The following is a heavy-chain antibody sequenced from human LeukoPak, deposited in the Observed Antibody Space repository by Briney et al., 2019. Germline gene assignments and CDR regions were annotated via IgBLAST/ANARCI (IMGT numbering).Heavy chain of an antibody. Sequence: GGSLRLSCAASGFTFDDYTMHWVRQAPGKGLEWVSLISWDGGNTYYADSVKGRFTISRDNSKNSLYLQMNSLGTEDTALYYCAKEGFWSGYYSGSSHGMDVWGQGTTVTVSS. J-gene: IGHJ6*02. CDR2: ISWDGGNT. D-gene: IGHD3-3*01. CDR1: GFTFDDYT. V-gene: IGHV3-43*01. CDR3: AKEGFWSGYYSGSSHGMDV.